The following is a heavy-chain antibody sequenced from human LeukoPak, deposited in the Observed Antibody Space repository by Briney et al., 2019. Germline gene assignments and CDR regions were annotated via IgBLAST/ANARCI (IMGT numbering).Heavy chain of an antibody. CDR1: GFTFSTYW. Sequence: PGGSLRLSCAASGFTFSTYWMTWVRQAPGKWLEWVANIKWDGIETYYVDSVKGRFAISRNNAKNSLYLQMNNLRDEDTAVYYCAKNHVTVPNGDWFGPWGQGTLVTVSS. V-gene: IGHV3-7*01. CDR2: IKWDGIET. J-gene: IGHJ5*02. D-gene: IGHD4-11*01. CDR3: AKNHVTVPNGDWFGP.